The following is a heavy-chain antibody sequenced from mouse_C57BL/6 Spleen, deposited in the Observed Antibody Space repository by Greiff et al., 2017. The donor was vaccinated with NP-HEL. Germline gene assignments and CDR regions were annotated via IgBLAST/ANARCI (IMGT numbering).Heavy chain of an antibody. Sequence: QVQLKQPGAELVRPGTSVKLSCKASGYTFTSYWMHWVKQRPGQGLEWIGVIDPSDSYTNYNQKFKGKATLTVDTSSSTAYMQLSSLTSEDSAVYYCVRPTGTGAMDYWGQGTSVTVSS. D-gene: IGHD4-1*01. CDR3: VRPTGTGAMDY. J-gene: IGHJ4*01. CDR1: GYTFTSYW. CDR2: IDPSDSYT. V-gene: IGHV1-59*01.